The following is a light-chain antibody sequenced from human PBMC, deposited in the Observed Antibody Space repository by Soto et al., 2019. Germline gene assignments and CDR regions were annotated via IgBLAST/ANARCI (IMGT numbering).Light chain of an antibody. CDR2: AAS. CDR3: QQSFNLPRT. V-gene: IGKV1-39*01. CDR1: QSISSS. Sequence: DIQMTQSPSSLSASVGETITITCRASQSISSSLNWFQHSPGQPPKLLLFAASNLHAGVPPLFSGSGSGTSFSLTIRSLQPEDFATYYCQQSFNLPRTFGPGTRVEFK. J-gene: IGKJ1*01.